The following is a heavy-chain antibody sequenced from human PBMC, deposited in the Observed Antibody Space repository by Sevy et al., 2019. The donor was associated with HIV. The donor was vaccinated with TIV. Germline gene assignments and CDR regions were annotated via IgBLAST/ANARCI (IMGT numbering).Heavy chain of an antibody. CDR3: AKDLVFGVGETFDY. D-gene: IGHD3-3*01. CDR1: GFTFSSYA. V-gene: IGHV3-23*01. CDR2: ISGSGGST. Sequence: GGSLRLSCAASGFTFSSYAMSWVRQAPGKGLEWVSAISGSGGSTYYADSVKGRFTISRENSKNTLYLQMNSLRAEDTAVYYCAKDLVFGVGETFDYWGQGTLVTVSS. J-gene: IGHJ4*02.